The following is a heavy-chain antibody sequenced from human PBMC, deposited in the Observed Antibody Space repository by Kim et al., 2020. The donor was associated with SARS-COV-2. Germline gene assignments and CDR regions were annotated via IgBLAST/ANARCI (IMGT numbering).Heavy chain of an antibody. Sequence: KGRFTISRDNSKNTLDLQMNSLRAEDTAVYYCARGRVPAAGYYYYYGMDVWGQGTTVTVSS. V-gene: IGHV3-30*07. D-gene: IGHD2-2*01. J-gene: IGHJ6*02. CDR3: ARGRVPAAGYYYYYGMDV.